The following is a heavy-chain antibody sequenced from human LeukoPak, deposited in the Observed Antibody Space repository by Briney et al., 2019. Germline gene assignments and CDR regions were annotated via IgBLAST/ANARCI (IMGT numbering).Heavy chain of an antibody. V-gene: IGHV1-2*02. Sequence: ASVHVSCNASGYTLTDYYVHWVRQAPGQGLEWMGWLNPNSGGKSYAQKFQGRVTMTRDTSINTAYMELSSLTSDDTAVYYCAWFDRFAGDGFDIWGQGTMITVSS. CDR3: AWFDRFAGDGFDI. CDR1: GYTLTDYY. D-gene: IGHD3-16*01. CDR2: LNPNSGGK. J-gene: IGHJ3*02.